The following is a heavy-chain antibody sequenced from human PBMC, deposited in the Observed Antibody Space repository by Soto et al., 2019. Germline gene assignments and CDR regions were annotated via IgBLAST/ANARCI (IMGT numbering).Heavy chain of an antibody. CDR2: IYYSGST. CDR1: GGSISSGGYY. Sequence: KPSETLSLTCTVSGGSISSGGYYWSWIRQHPGKGLEWIGYIYYSGSTYYNPSLKSRVTISVDTSKNQFSLKLSSVTAADTAVYYCARDTPTPYYDFWSGLGMDVWGQGTTVTVSS. CDR3: ARDTPTPYYDFWSGLGMDV. D-gene: IGHD3-3*01. J-gene: IGHJ6*02. V-gene: IGHV4-31*03.